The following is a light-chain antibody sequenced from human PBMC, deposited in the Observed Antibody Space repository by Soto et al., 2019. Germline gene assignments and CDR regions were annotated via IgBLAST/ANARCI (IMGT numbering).Light chain of an antibody. J-gene: IGKJ1*01. V-gene: IGKV1-27*01. CDR3: QTYDRAPCP. CDR2: GAT. Sequence: DIQMTQTPSSLSASVGDRVTITCRASQGIKDSLAWYQHKPGPTPNLLIYGATTLQSGVPSRFSGSASGTDCTLTISRLQPEDVANYYCQTYDRAPCPFGQGTKVEI. CDR1: QGIKDS.